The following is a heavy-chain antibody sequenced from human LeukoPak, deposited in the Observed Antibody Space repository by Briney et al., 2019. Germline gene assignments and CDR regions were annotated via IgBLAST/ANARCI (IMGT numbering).Heavy chain of an antibody. J-gene: IGHJ4*02. V-gene: IGHV3-23*01. CDR1: GFTFSSFA. CDR3: AKECDYSPGHKFDL. Sequence: GGSLRLSCAASGFTFSSFAMSWVRQAPGKGLEWVSGISGSGGSTYYPDSVKGRFTISGDTSRTTLYLQMNGLRAEDTAVYYCAKECDYSPGHKFDLWGQGTLVTVSS. D-gene: IGHD3-10*01. CDR2: ISGSGGST.